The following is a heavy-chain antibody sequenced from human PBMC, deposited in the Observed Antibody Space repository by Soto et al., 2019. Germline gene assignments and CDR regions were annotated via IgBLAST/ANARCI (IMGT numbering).Heavy chain of an antibody. CDR3: ARDLTGDYVWGSYRDNWFDP. D-gene: IGHD3-16*02. Sequence: GGSLRLSCAASGFTFSSYWMSWVRQAPGKGLEWVANIKQDGSEKYYVDSVKGRFTISRDNAKNSLYLQMNSLRAEDTAVYYCARDLTGDYVWGSYRDNWFDPWGQGTLVTVSS. CDR1: GFTFSSYW. CDR2: IKQDGSEK. J-gene: IGHJ5*02. V-gene: IGHV3-7*01.